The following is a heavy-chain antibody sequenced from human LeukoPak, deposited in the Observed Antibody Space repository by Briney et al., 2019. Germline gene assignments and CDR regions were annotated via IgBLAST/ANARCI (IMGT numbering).Heavy chain of an antibody. CDR1: GFSFTYST. CDR2: ITSSSGNI. V-gene: IGHV3-21*01. J-gene: IGHJ5*02. Sequence: GGSLRLSCAASGFSFTYSTMNWVRLAPGKGLEWVSSITSSSGNIYYSDSVRGRFTVSRDNAKNSLYLQMNSLIAEDSAVYYCVRIPNNAGFPNWLDPWGQGTLVSVSS. D-gene: IGHD3-9*01. CDR3: VRIPNNAGFPNWLDP.